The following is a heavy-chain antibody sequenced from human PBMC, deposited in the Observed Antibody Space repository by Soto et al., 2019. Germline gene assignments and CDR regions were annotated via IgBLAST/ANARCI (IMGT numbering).Heavy chain of an antibody. Sequence: QVQLVQSGAEVKKPGSSVKVSCKASGGTFSSYTISWVRQAPGQGLEWMGRIIPILAIANDAQKFQGRVTITADKSTSTASMELSSLRSEDTAVYYCARATVTVENWFDPWGQGTLVTVSS. V-gene: IGHV1-69*02. CDR1: GGTFSSYT. CDR2: IIPILAIA. CDR3: ARATVTVENWFDP. J-gene: IGHJ5*02. D-gene: IGHD4-17*01.